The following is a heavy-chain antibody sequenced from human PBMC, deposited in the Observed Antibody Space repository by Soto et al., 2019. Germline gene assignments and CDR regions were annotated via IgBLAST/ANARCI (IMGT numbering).Heavy chain of an antibody. D-gene: IGHD4-17*01. CDR1: GGSFSGYY. Sequence: QVQLQQWGAGLMKPSETLSLTCAVYGGSFSGYYWSWIRQPPGKGLEWIGEINHSGSTNYNPSLKSRVTISVDTSKNQFSRKLSSVTAADTAVYYCATDYGDYFEYFQHWGQGTLVTVSS. V-gene: IGHV4-34*01. J-gene: IGHJ1*01. CDR2: INHSGST. CDR3: ATDYGDYFEYFQH.